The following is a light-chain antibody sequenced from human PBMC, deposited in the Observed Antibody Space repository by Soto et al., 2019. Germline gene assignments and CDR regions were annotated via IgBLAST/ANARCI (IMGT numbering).Light chain of an antibody. V-gene: IGKV3-11*01. J-gene: IGKJ5*01. CDR3: QQGGDWPPIT. Sequence: EIVLTQSPGTLSLSPGERATLSCGASQSVGSYLAWYQQKPGQAPRLVIYDAFHRATGIPARFSGSGSGTDFTLTISSLEPEDSAVYYCQQGGDWPPITFGQGTRLEI. CDR2: DAF. CDR1: QSVGSY.